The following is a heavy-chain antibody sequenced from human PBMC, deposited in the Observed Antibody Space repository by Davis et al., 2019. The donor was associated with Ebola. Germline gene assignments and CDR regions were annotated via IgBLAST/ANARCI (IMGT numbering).Heavy chain of an antibody. CDR2: IRFDGSEK. V-gene: IGHV3-30*02. J-gene: IGHJ4*02. CDR1: GFPFSTFG. D-gene: IGHD6-19*01. CDR3: AKGDNSGWYGVDY. Sequence: GESLKISCSASGFPFSTFGMFWVRQAPGKGLEWVAFIRFDGSEKYYADSVKGRFTISRENSKATLDLQMNSLRAEDTAVYYCAKGDNSGWYGVDYWGQGTLVTVSS.